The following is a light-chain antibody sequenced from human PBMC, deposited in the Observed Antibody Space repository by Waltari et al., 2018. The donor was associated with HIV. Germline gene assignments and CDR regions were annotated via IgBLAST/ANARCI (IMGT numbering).Light chain of an antibody. Sequence: SYKLTQALSVSVALGQTARMTCRGDNSGGEIVNWLQQTPGQAPVLVIDRDNSRPSGIPARFSGSNSENTATLTVTGVQVADEAVYCCHVWDTTTASVFGGGTKLAVL. V-gene: IGLV3-9*01. CDR2: RDN. J-gene: IGLJ2*01. CDR3: HVWDTTTASV. CDR1: NSGGEI.